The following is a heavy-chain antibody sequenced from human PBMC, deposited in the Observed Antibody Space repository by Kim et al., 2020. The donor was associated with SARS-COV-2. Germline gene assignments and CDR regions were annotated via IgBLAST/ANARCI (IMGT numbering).Heavy chain of an antibody. Sequence: ASVKVSCKASGYTFTSYGISWVRQAPGQGLEWMGWISAYNGNTNYAQKLQGRVTMTTDTSTSTAYMELRSLRSDDTAVYYCARVGCDCSSTSCHPRECYYGMDVWGQGTTVTVSS. CDR3: ARVGCDCSSTSCHPRECYYGMDV. J-gene: IGHJ6*02. CDR2: ISAYNGNT. CDR1: GYTFTSYG. V-gene: IGHV1-18*01. D-gene: IGHD2-2*01.